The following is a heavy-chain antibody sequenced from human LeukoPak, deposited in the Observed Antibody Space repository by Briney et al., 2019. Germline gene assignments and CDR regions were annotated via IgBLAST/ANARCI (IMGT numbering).Heavy chain of an antibody. CDR3: ASELVPQPYYYYYYMDV. J-gene: IGHJ6*03. Sequence: SETLSLTCAVSGGSFSGHYWNWIRQPPGKGLEWIGEINHGGSTNYNPSLKSRVTISVDTSQNQFSLRLSSVTAEDTAVYYCASELVPQPYYYYYYMDVWGKGTTVTVSS. CDR2: INHGGST. CDR1: GGSFSGHY. D-gene: IGHD6-13*01. V-gene: IGHV4-34*01.